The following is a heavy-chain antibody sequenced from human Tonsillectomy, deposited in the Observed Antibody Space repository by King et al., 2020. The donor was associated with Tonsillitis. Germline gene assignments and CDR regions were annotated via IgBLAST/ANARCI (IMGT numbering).Heavy chain of an antibody. CDR3: VNGPTPTSHYYYYGMDV. CDR2: ISSNGGST. CDR1: GFTFSSYA. Sequence: VQLVESGGGLVQPGGSLRLSCSASGFTFSSYAMHWVRQAPGKGLEYVSAISSNGGSTYYADSVKGRFTISRDNSKNTLYLQMSSLRTEDTAVYYCVNGPTPTSHYYYYGMDVWGQGTTVTVSS. V-gene: IGHV3-64D*06. D-gene: IGHD3-16*01. J-gene: IGHJ6*02.